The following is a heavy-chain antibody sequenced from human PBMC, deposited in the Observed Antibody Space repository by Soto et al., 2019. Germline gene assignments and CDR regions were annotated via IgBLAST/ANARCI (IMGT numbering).Heavy chain of an antibody. V-gene: IGHV1-69*08. J-gene: IGHJ6*02. CDR2: IIPILGIA. CDR3: ARDLGYYYGSGSPYYYYGMDV. CDR1: GGTFSSYT. Sequence: QVQLVQSGAEVKKPGSSVKVSCKASGGTFSSYTISWVRQAPGQGLEWMGRIIPILGIANYAQKFQGRVTITADKSTSTAYMELSRLRSEDTAVYYCARDLGYYYGSGSPYYYYGMDVWGQGATVTVSS. D-gene: IGHD3-10*01.